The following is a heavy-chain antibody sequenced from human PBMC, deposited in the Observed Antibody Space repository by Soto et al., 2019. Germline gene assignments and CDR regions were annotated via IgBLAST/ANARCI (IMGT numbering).Heavy chain of an antibody. Sequence: QVQLVESGGGVVQPGRSLRLSCAASGFTFSSYGMHWVRQAPGKGLEWVAVIWYDGSNKYYADSVKGRFTISRDNSKNTLYLQMNSLRAEDTAVYYFARVGVYGDYPDYWGQGTLVTASS. D-gene: IGHD4-17*01. V-gene: IGHV3-33*01. CDR3: ARVGVYGDYPDY. J-gene: IGHJ4*02. CDR2: IWYDGSNK. CDR1: GFTFSSYG.